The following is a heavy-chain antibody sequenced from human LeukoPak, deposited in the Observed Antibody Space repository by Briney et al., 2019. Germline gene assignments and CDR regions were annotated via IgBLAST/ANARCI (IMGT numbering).Heavy chain of an antibody. Sequence: GESLQISCKGSGYPYTSYWIGWVRQMPGKGLEWMGIIYPGDSDTRYSPSFQGQVTISADKSISTAYLQWNSLKASDTAMYYCARLRPQDAFDIWGQGTMVSVSS. J-gene: IGHJ3*02. CDR2: IYPGDSDT. V-gene: IGHV5-51*01. CDR1: GYPYTSYW. CDR3: ARLRPQDAFDI.